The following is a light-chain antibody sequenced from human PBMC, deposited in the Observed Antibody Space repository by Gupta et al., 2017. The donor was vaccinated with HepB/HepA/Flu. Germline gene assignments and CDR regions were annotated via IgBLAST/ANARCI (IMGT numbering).Light chain of an antibody. CDR2: RAS. V-gene: IGKV1-5*03. Sequence: HMTQSSSTVSASVGDRVTITCRASQSIGNNLAWYQQKPGKAPNVLIYRASTLESGVPSRFSGSESGTEFTLTISSLQPDDFATYYCQQYYSFRTFGQGTKVEIK. J-gene: IGKJ1*01. CDR1: QSIGNN. CDR3: QQYYSFRT.